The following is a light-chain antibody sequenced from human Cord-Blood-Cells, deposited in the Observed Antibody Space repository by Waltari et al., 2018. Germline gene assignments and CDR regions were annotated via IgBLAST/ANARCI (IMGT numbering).Light chain of an antibody. Sequence: QSALTQPASVSGSPGQSITISCTGTSSDVGGYNYVSWYQQHPVKAPKLMIYDVSNRPSGVSNRFSGSKSGHTASLPISGLQAADEADYYCSSYTSSSTLVFATGTKVTVL. J-gene: IGLJ1*01. CDR2: DVS. V-gene: IGLV2-14*01. CDR3: SSYTSSSTLV. CDR1: SSDVGGYNY.